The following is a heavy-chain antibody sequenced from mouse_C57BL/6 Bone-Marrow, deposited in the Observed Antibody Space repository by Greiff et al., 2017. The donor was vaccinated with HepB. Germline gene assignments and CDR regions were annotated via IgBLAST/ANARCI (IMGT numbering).Heavy chain of an antibody. CDR1: GYSITSGYY. CDR2: ISYDGSN. Sequence: EVQLQESGPGLVKPSQSLSLTCSVTGYSITSGYYWNWIRQFPGNKLEWMGYISYDGSNNYNPSLKNRISITRDTSKNQFFLKLNSVTTEDTATYYCARFSGTRDYYAMDYWGQGTSVTVSS. J-gene: IGHJ4*01. D-gene: IGHD4-1*01. V-gene: IGHV3-6*01. CDR3: ARFSGTRDYYAMDY.